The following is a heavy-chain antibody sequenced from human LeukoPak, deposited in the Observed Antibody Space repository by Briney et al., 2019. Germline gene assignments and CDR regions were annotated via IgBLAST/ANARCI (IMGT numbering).Heavy chain of an antibody. V-gene: IGHV1-2*02. CDR2: INPNIGGT. CDR1: GYTFTGYY. J-gene: IGHJ4*02. CDR3: ARARQYYYDSSGYSPYYFDY. Sequence: ASVKVSCKASGYTFTGYYMHWVRQAPGQGLEWMGWINPNIGGTNYAQKLQGRVTMTRDTSISTAYMELSRLRSDDTAVYYCARARQYYYDSSGYSPYYFDYWGQGTLVTVSS. D-gene: IGHD3-22*01.